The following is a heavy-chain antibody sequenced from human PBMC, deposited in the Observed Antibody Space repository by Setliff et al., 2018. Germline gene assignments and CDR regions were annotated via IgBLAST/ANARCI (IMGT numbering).Heavy chain of an antibody. CDR3: ARFLDPRDGYQNSPGFDF. J-gene: IGHJ4*02. Sequence: SETLSLTCTVSGGSINEANYYWSWIRQPAGKGLEWIGHIYTRGSTNYNPSLRSRVSISLDTPKNQFSLKLSYMTAADTAVYYCARFLDPRDGYQNSPGFDFWGQGALVTVSS. CDR1: GGSINEANYY. D-gene: IGHD2-21*01. CDR2: IYTRGST. V-gene: IGHV4-61*09.